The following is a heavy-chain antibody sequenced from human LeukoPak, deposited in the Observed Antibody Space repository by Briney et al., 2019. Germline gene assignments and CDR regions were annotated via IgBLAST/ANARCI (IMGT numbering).Heavy chain of an antibody. Sequence: SETLSLTCTVSGDSISSYYWSWIRQPPGKGLEWIGYIYNSGSTKYNPSLKNRVTISIDTSKNQFSLKVNSVTAADTAVYYCARGGTSALEWFGPWGQGTLVTVSS. CDR1: GDSISSYY. CDR2: IYNSGST. J-gene: IGHJ5*02. D-gene: IGHD3-3*01. CDR3: ARGGTSALEWFGP. V-gene: IGHV4-59*01.